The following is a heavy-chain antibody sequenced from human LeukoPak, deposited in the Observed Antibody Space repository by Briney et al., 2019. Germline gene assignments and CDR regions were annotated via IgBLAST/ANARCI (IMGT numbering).Heavy chain of an antibody. CDR1: GASFNTYY. Sequence: PSETLSLTCAVYGASFNTYYWTWIRQPPGKGLEWIGEVNHYGSPKYNPSLKSRVAISVDMSKNQFSLRLNSVTAADTALYYCVHSNGWSKGVYWGQGPPVTVSS. CDR3: VHSNGWSKGVY. V-gene: IGHV4-34*01. J-gene: IGHJ4*02. CDR2: VNHYGSP. D-gene: IGHD6-19*01.